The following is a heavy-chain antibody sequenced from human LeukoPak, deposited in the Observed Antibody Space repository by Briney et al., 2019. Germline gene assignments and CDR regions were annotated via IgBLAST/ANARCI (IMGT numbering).Heavy chain of an antibody. V-gene: IGHV4-59*12. CDR2: IYYSGST. CDR3: ARVSIRGRYSSSPHGRIDY. CDR1: GGSISSYY. D-gene: IGHD6-13*01. J-gene: IGHJ4*02. Sequence: SETLSLTCTVSGGSISSYYWSWIRQPPGKGLEWIGYIYYSGSTNYNPSLKSRVTISVDTSKNQFSLKLSSVTAADTAVYYCARVSIRGRYSSSPHGRIDYWGQGTLVTVSS.